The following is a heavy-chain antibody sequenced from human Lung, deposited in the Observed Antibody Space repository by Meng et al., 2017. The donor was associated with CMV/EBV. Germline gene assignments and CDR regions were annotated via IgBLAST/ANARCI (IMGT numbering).Heavy chain of an antibody. CDR1: GFTLSIYW. V-gene: IGHV3-7*01. CDR2: IKQDGSEK. Sequence: GGSLRLXCAASGFTLSIYWMSWVRQAPGKGLEWVANIKQDGSEKYYVDSVEGRFTISRDNAKNSLYLQINSLRAEDAAIYYCARDLGDGSNYYYFDFWGHGTLVTVSS. J-gene: IGHJ4*01. CDR3: ARDLGDGSNYYYFDF. D-gene: IGHD5-24*01.